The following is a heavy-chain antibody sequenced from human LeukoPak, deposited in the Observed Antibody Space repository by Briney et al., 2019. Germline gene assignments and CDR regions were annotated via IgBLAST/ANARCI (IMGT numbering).Heavy chain of an antibody. D-gene: IGHD6-6*01. CDR2: INHSGST. J-gene: IGHJ4*02. V-gene: IGHV4-34*01. Sequence: SETLSLTCAVYGGSFSGYYWSWIRQPPGKGLEWIGEINHSGSTDYNPSLKSRVTISVDTSKNQFSLNLSSVTAADTAVYYCARWNSSSVFDYWGQGTLVTLSS. CDR1: GGSFSGYY. CDR3: ARWNSSSVFDY.